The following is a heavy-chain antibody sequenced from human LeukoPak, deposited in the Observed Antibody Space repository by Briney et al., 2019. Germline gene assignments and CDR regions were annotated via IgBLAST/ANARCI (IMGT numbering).Heavy chain of an antibody. CDR3: ARDNSVGDIAWWFDP. V-gene: IGHV1-46*01. D-gene: IGHD3-10*01. Sequence: ASVKVSCKASGYTFTSHYMHWVRQAPGQGLEWMGIINPSGGSTSYAQKFQGRVTMTRDMSTSTDYMELSSLRSEDTAVYYCARDNSVGDIAWWFDPWGQGTLVTVSS. CDR1: GYTFTSHY. J-gene: IGHJ5*02. CDR2: INPSGGST.